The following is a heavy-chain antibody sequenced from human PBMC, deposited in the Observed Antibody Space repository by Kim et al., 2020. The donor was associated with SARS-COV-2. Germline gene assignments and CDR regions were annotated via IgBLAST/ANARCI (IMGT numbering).Heavy chain of an antibody. CDR2: T. Sequence: TEYAASVKGRFTISRDDSKSIAYLQMNSLKTEDTAVYYCTRPNRSWYFDLWGRGTLVTVSS. V-gene: IGHV3-49*02. CDR3: TRPNRSWYFDL. J-gene: IGHJ2*01.